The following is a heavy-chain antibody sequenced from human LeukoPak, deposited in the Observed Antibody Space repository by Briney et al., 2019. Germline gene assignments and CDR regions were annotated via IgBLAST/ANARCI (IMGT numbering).Heavy chain of an antibody. Sequence: KTSETLSLTCTVSGGSISSYYWSWIRQPPGKGLEWIGYIYYSGNTDSNPSLKSRVTISVDTSKIQFSLKLSSVTAADTAVYYCARTYCSGGSCHFDYWGQGTLVTVSS. J-gene: IGHJ4*02. V-gene: IGHV4-59*08. D-gene: IGHD2-15*01. CDR3: ARTYCSGGSCHFDY. CDR2: IYYSGNT. CDR1: GGSISSYY.